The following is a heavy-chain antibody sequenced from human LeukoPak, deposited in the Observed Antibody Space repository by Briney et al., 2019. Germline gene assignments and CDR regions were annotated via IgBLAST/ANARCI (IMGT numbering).Heavy chain of an antibody. CDR1: GGSISSYY. CDR2: IYYSGST. Sequence: SETLSLTCTVSGGSISSYYWSWIRQPPGKELEWIGYIYYSGSTNYNPSLKSRVTISVDTSKNQFSLKLSSVTAADTAVYYCARLRRDGYKGDAFDIWGQGTMVTVSS. D-gene: IGHD5-24*01. J-gene: IGHJ3*02. CDR3: ARLRRDGYKGDAFDI. V-gene: IGHV4-59*08.